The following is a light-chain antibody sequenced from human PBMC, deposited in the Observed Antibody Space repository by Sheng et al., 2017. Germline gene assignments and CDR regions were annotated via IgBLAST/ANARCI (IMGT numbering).Light chain of an antibody. V-gene: IGKV1-NL1*01. CDR2: STT. CDR3: QQYYNTYSWT. J-gene: IGKJ1*01. CDR1: SDISNS. Sequence: QMTQFPSSLSASVGDRVAITCRAASDISNSLAWYQLKPGKAPKLLLYSTTRLQSGVPSRFSGSGSGTEYTLTIDSLQPEDFAFYYCQQYYNTYSWTFGQGTKVEL.